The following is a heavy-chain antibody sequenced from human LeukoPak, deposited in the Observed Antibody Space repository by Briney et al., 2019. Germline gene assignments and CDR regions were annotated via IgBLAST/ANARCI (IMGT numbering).Heavy chain of an antibody. CDR1: GYTFSRYY. V-gene: IGHV1-46*01. J-gene: IGHJ6*02. CDR2: INPSGGST. Sequence: ASVKVSCKASGYTFSRYYMHWVRQAPGQGLEWVGIINPSGGSTSYAQKFQGRVTMTRDTSTRIVYMELGSLRSEDTAVYHCARWGASGLALIYYYGMDVWGQGTTVTVSS. D-gene: IGHD3/OR15-3a*01. CDR3: ARWGASGLALIYYYGMDV.